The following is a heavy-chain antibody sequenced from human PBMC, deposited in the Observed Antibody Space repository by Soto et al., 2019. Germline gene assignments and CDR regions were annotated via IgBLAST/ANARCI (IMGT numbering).Heavy chain of an antibody. CDR1: GGSITSANW. J-gene: IGHJ5*02. CDR3: ARGSFSSSSSWFDP. V-gene: IGHV4-4*02. Sequence: SETLSLTCAVSGGSITSANWWTWVRQPPGGGLEWIGEISHSGITNYKASLKSRVTMSVDKTKNDVSLKLSSVTAADTAVYYCARGSFSSSSSWFDPWGQGTLVTVSS. CDR2: ISHSGIT. D-gene: IGHD6-6*01.